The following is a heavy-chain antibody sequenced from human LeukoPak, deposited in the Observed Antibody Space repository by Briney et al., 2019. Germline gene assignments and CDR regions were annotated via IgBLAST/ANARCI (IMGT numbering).Heavy chain of an antibody. V-gene: IGHV5-51*01. CDR2: IYPGDSDT. D-gene: IGHD3-10*01. CDR1: GYSFSNFW. Sequence: ESRPISSEGPGYSFSNFWSGWVRQMPGKGLEWMGIIYPGDSDTRSTPYRQVTITISADKSISTAYLQWSSLKASDTAMYYCARTMVRGVIDAFHVWGQGTLVTVSS. CDR3: ARTMVRGVIDAFHV. J-gene: IGHJ3*01.